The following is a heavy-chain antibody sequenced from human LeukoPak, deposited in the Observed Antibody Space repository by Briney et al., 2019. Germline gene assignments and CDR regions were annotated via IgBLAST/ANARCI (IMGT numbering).Heavy chain of an antibody. CDR2: IYHSGIT. D-gene: IGHD2/OR15-2a*01. V-gene: IGHV4-38-2*02. Sequence: SETLSLTCTVSGYSISGGYYWDWIRQPPEKGLEWIGSIYHSGITYYNPSLKSRVTISVDTSKNQFSLKLTSLTAADTAVYYCAREGVLGAFDIWGQGTMVTVSS. CDR1: GYSISGGYY. CDR3: AREGVLGAFDI. J-gene: IGHJ3*02.